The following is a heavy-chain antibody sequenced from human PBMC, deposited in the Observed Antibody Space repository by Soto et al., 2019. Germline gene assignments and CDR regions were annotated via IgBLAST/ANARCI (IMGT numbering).Heavy chain of an antibody. CDR3: ATDTSTWYGGLDYYAMDV. CDR1: GFTFSSYA. D-gene: IGHD6-13*01. CDR2: ISSSGSST. J-gene: IGHJ6*02. Sequence: EVQLLESGGGLVQPGGSLRLSCAASGFTFSSYAMSWVRQAPGKGLEWVSAISSSGSSTYYADSVKGRFTISRDNSKNTRYRQMNSRRAEDTAVYYCATDTSTWYGGLDYYAMDVWGQGTTVTVS. V-gene: IGHV3-23*01.